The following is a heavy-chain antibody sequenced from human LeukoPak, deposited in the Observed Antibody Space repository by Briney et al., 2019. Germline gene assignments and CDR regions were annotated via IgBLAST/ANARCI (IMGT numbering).Heavy chain of an antibody. Sequence: ASVKVSCKASGYTFTGYYMHWVRQAPGQGLEWMGWINPNSGGTNYAQKFQGWVTMTRDTSISTAYMELSRLRSDDTAVYYCASSMVRENLSDYYYGMDVWGQGTTVTVSS. V-gene: IGHV1-2*04. CDR3: ASSMVRENLSDYYYGMDV. D-gene: IGHD3-10*01. CDR2: INPNSGGT. J-gene: IGHJ6*02. CDR1: GYTFTGYY.